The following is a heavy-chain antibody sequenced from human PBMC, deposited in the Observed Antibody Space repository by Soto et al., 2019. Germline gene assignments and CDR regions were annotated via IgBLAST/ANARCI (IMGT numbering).Heavy chain of an antibody. J-gene: IGHJ4*02. D-gene: IGHD1-1*01. CDR3: ASSGMATTHAYDY. Sequence: SVKVSCKASGGTFSSYAISWVRQAPGQGLEWMGGIIPIFGTANYAQKFQGRVTITADESTSTAYMELSSLRSEDTAVYYCASSGMATTHAYDYWGQGTLVTVSS. CDR1: GGTFSSYA. CDR2: IIPIFGTA. V-gene: IGHV1-69*13.